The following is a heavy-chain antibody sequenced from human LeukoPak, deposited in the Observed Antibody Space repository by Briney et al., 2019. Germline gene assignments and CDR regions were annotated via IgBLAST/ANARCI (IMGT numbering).Heavy chain of an antibody. D-gene: IGHD4-23*01. CDR1: GYTFTSYA. Sequence: ASVKVSCKASGYTFTSYAIHWVRQAPGQRLEWMGWINAGNGHTKYSQKFQDRVTITRDTSASTAYMELSSLRSEDTAMYYCARALGGGKGYWGQGTLVTVSS. V-gene: IGHV1-3*01. CDR3: ARALGGGKGY. CDR2: INAGNGHT. J-gene: IGHJ4*02.